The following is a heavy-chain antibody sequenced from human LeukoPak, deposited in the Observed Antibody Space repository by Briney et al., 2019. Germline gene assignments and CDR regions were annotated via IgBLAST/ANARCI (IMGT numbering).Heavy chain of an antibody. V-gene: IGHV3-21*01. CDR3: ARDPWAPPDAFDI. Sequence: PGGSLRLSCAASGFTFSSYSMNWVRQAPGKGLEWASSISSSSSYIYCADSVKGRFTISRDNAKNSLYLQMNSLRAEDTAVYYCARDPWAPPDAFDIWGQGTMVTVSS. CDR1: GFTFSSYS. J-gene: IGHJ3*02. CDR2: ISSSSSYI. D-gene: IGHD7-27*01.